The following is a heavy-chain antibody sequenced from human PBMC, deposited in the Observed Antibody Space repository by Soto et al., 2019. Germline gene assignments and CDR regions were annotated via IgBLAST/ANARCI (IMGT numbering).Heavy chain of an antibody. CDR1: GGTFSIYA. V-gene: IGHV1-69*13. CDR2: IIPILGTA. D-gene: IGHD2-21*01. Sequence: GASVKVSCKASGGTFSIYAIIWVRQAPGQGLEWMGGIIPILGTANYAQKFQGRVTITADESTSTAYMELSSLRSEDTAVYYCARVVVVPKHYYYYGMDVWGQGTTVTVSS. J-gene: IGHJ6*02. CDR3: ARVVVVPKHYYYYGMDV.